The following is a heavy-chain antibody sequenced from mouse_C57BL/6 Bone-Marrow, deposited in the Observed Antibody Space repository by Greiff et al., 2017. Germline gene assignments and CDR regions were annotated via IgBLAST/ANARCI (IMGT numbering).Heavy chain of an antibody. J-gene: IGHJ3*01. Sequence: VQLQQSGGGLVKPGGSLKLSCAASGFTFSDYGMHWVRQAPEKGLEWVAYISSGSSTIYYADTVKGRFTISRDNAKNTLFLQMTSLRSEDTAMYYCARIYYDYDAWFAYWGQGTLVTVSA. D-gene: IGHD2-4*01. V-gene: IGHV5-17*01. CDR1: GFTFSDYG. CDR2: ISSGSSTI. CDR3: ARIYYDYDAWFAY.